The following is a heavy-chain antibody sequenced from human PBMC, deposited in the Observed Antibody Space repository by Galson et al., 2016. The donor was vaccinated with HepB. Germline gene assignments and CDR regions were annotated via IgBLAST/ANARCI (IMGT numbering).Heavy chain of an antibody. V-gene: IGHV3-21*01. D-gene: IGHD1-1*01. Sequence: SLRLSCAASGFTFSSSSMNWVRQAPGKGLEWVSSISSSSSYIYYTDSVKGRFTISRDNAKNSLYLQMNSLRAEDTAVYYCATGTPEGGMDVWGKGTTVTVSS. CDR2: ISSSSSYI. CDR1: GFTFSSSS. CDR3: ATGTPEGGMDV. J-gene: IGHJ6*04.